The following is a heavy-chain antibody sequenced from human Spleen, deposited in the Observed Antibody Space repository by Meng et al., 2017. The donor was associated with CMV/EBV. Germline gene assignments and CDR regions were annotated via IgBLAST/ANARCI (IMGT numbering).Heavy chain of an antibody. CDR2: ISHTGKT. D-gene: IGHD1-20*01. J-gene: IGHJ5*02. Sequence: SETLSLTCAVYNGSLSGYSWTWIRQPPGKGLQWIGEISHTGKTKNNPSLRSRVTISVDTSKNHFSLALSSVTAADTAVYYCARGGITGPPLGTLIDPWGQGTLVTVSS. CDR1: NGSLSGYS. CDR3: ARGGITGPPLGTLIDP. V-gene: IGHV4-34*01.